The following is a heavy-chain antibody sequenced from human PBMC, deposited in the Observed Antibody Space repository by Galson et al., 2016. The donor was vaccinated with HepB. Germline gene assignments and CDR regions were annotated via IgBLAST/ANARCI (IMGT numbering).Heavy chain of an antibody. CDR1: GGSIGSYY. V-gene: IGHV4-59*01. CDR2: IYYTGST. J-gene: IGHJ4*02. Sequence: SGGSIGSYYWSWIRQPPGKGLEWIGYIYYTGSTNKNPSLQSRVTISVDTSENKFSLKLKSVTAADTAVYYCARGAATTAGAFDYWGQGTLVTVSS. CDR3: ARGAATTAGAFDY. D-gene: IGHD5-12*01.